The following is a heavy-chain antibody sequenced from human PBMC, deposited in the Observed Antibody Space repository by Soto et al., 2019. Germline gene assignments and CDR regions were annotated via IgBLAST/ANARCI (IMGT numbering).Heavy chain of an antibody. CDR1: GYTFSDYY. CDR3: ASHYDMWSGYLSPVDY. CDR2: IDTSGTKI. V-gene: IGHV3-11*01. D-gene: IGHD3-3*01. Sequence: QVQLVESGGDLVKPGGSLRLSCAASGYTFSDYYMSWIRQAPGKGLEWISYIDTSGTKIYYADSVKRRFTSPRDNAKKSLYLEMNSLRDEDTAGYYWASHYDMWSGYLSPVDYWGQGTLVTVSS. J-gene: IGHJ4*02.